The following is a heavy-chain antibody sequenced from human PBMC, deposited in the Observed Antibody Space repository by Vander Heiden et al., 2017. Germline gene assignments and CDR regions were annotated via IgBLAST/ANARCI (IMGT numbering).Heavy chain of an antibody. J-gene: IGHJ4*02. Sequence: EVLLVESGGGLVQPGGCLRLSCAASGFTFGTSAKNWVRQAPGRRPEWVSYISSTSRDTYYADSVKGRFTVSRDNAENSLYLQMNSLRGEDTAVYYCVRDGPRNYDFWSGYLYWGQGILVTVSS. CDR2: ISSTSRDT. CDR1: GFTFGTSA. V-gene: IGHV3-48*04. D-gene: IGHD3-3*01. CDR3: VRDGPRNYDFWSGYLY.